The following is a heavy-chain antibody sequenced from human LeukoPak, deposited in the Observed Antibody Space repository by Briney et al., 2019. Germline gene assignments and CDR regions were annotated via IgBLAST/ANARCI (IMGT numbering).Heavy chain of an antibody. Sequence: GGSLRLSCAASGFTLSSYWMHWVRQVPGKGLLWVSRINSDGSATIYADSVRGRFTISRDNAKNTLYLQMSGLRVEDTAVYHCASDSPYYGMDVWGQGTTVTVSS. CDR3: ASDSPYYGMDV. V-gene: IGHV3-74*01. CDR1: GFTLSSYW. J-gene: IGHJ6*02. CDR2: INSDGSAT.